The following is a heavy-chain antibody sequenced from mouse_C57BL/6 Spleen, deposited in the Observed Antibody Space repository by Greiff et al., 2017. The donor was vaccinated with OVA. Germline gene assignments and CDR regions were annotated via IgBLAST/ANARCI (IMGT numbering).Heavy chain of an antibody. CDR2: INPNNGGT. J-gene: IGHJ4*01. CDR3: ARRWTGDGFYAMDY. Sequence: EVQLQPSGPELVKPGASVKIPCKASGYTFTDYNMDWVKQSHGKSLEWIGDINPNNGGTIYNQKFKGKATLTVDTSSSTAYMELRNLTSEDTAVYYCARRWTGDGFYAMDYWGQGTSGTVSS. D-gene: IGHD2-3*01. V-gene: IGHV1-18*01. CDR1: GYTFTDYN.